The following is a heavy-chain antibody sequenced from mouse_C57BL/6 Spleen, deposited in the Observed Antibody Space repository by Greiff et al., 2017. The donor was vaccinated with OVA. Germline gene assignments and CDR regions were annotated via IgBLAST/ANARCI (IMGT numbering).Heavy chain of an antibody. CDR2: IHPNSGST. D-gene: IGHD1-1*01. CDR1: GYTFTSYW. CDR3: ARENYGSSWYFDV. Sequence: VQLQQSGAELVKPGASVKLSCKASGYTFTSYWMHWVKQRPGQGLEWIGMIHPNSGSTNYNEKFKSKATLTVDKSSSTAYMQLSSLTSEDSAVYYCARENYGSSWYFDVWGTGTTVTVSS. J-gene: IGHJ1*03. V-gene: IGHV1-64*01.